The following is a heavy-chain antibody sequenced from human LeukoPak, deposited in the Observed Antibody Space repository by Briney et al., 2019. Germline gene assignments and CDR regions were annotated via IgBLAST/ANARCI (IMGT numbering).Heavy chain of an antibody. CDR2: IYYSGRT. CDR3: ARQAGGAGYLFGWFFDI. Sequence: SETLSLTCTVSGDSISNTNYYWGWIRQPPGKGLEWIGSIYYSGRTYYNPSLKSRVTISVDTSKNQFSLRLSSVTAADTAVYFCARQAGGAGYLFGWFFDIWGRGTLVTVSS. CDR1: GDSISNTNYY. D-gene: IGHD5-18*01. V-gene: IGHV4-39*07. J-gene: IGHJ2*01.